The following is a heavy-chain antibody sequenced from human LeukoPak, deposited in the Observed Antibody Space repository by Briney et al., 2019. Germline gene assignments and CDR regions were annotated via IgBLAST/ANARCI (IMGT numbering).Heavy chain of an antibody. V-gene: IGHV4-39*01. CDR3: ARVTIFGVVIIPKFDAFDI. CDR1: GGSISSSSYY. D-gene: IGHD3-3*01. CDR2: IYYSGST. Sequence: SETLSLTCTVSGGSISSSSYYWGWIRQPPGKGLEWIGRIYYSGSTYYNPSLKSRVTISVDTSKNQFSLKLSSVTAADTAVYYCARVTIFGVVIIPKFDAFDIWGQGTMVTVSS. J-gene: IGHJ3*02.